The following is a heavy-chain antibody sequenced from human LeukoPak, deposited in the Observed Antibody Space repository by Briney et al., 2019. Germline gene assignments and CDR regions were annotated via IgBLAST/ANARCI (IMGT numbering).Heavy chain of an antibody. Sequence: GGSLRLSCAASGFTFSSYAMHWVRQAPGKGLEWVAVISYDGSNKYYADSVKGRFTISRDNSKNTLYLQMNSLRAEDTAVYYCARDSSSRGPPGDYWGQGTLVTVSS. V-gene: IGHV3-30-3*01. CDR2: ISYDGSNK. D-gene: IGHD6-13*01. CDR3: ARDSSSRGPPGDY. CDR1: GFTFSSYA. J-gene: IGHJ4*02.